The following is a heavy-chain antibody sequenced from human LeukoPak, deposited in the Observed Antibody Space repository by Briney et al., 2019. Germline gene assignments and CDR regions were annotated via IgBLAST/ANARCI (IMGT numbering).Heavy chain of an antibody. CDR3: ARLNGVTVFGTVIPEGWFDP. CDR1: GDHSTFNSFF. D-gene: IGHD2-21*01. Sequence: SQTLSLTCTVSGDHSTFNSFFWAWVRQAPGKDLEYIGSINYLEDAYYSDSLKSRASISIDKPNNQFHLNLNAVTAADTALYFCARLNGVTVFGTVIPEGWFDPWGQGILVTVSS. J-gene: IGHJ5*02. V-gene: IGHV4-61*05. CDR2: INYLEDA.